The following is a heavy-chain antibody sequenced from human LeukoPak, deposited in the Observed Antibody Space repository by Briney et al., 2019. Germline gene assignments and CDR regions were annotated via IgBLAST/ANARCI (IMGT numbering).Heavy chain of an antibody. V-gene: IGHV4-59*08. D-gene: IGHD2-21*02. CDR3: ARRIVVVTAIWGVGNNWFDP. J-gene: IGHJ5*02. Sequence: SETLSLTCTVSGGSISSYYWSWIRQPPGKGLEWIGYIYYSGSTNYNPSLKSRVTISVDTSKNQFSLKLSSVTAADTAVYYCARRIVVVTAIWGVGNNWFDPWGQGTLVTVSS. CDR2: IYYSGST. CDR1: GGSISSYY.